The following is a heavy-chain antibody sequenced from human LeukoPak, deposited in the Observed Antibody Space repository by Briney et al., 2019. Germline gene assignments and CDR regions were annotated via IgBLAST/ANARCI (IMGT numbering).Heavy chain of an antibody. CDR3: ARMSLQYCSSTSCYREFDP. V-gene: IGHV4-61*02. J-gene: IGHJ5*02. CDR1: GGSITSGSYY. CDR2: ISTSGST. Sequence: SETLSLTCTVSGGSITSGSYYWSWIRQTAGKGLEWIGRISTSGSTDYNPSLKSRVAISVDSSKNQFSLKLSSVTAADTAVYYCARMSLQYCSSTSCYREFDPWGQGTLVTVSS. D-gene: IGHD2-2*01.